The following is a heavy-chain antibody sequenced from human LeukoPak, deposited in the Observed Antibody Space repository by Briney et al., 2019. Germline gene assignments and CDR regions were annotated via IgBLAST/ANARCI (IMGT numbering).Heavy chain of an antibody. J-gene: IGHJ4*02. CDR1: GFTFSNNS. CDR3: ARDSHSSGWHLLLDY. D-gene: IGHD6-19*01. CDR2: ISSSGHYI. V-gene: IGHV3-21*01. Sequence: PGGSLRLSCTVSGFTFSNNSMNWVRQAPGKGLEWVSSISSSGHYIYHADSVKGRFTISRDNAKNSLYLQMNSLRAEDTAVYYCARDSHSSGWHLLLDYWGQGTLVTVSS.